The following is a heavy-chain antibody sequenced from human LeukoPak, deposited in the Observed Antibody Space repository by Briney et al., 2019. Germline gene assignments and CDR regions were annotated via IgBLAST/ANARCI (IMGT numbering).Heavy chain of an antibody. V-gene: IGHV3-21*01. CDR1: GFTFNNYA. CDR3: ARDGSGFWSGYSRRDGMDV. J-gene: IGHJ6*02. D-gene: IGHD3-3*01. CDR2: ISSSSSYI. Sequence: GGSLRLSCAASGFTFNNYAMNWVRQAPGKGLEWVSSISSSSSYIYYADSVKGRFTISRDNAKNSLYLQMNSLRAEDTAVYYCARDGSGFWSGYSRRDGMDVWGQGTTVTVSS.